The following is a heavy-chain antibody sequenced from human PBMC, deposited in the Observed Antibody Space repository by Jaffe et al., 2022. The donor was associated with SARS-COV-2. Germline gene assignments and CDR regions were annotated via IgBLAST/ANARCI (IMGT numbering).Heavy chain of an antibody. D-gene: IGHD6-13*01. Sequence: EVQLVESGGGLVQPGGSLRLSCAASGFTFSSYWMHWVRQAPGKGLVWVSRINSDGSSTSYADSVKGRFTISRDNAKNTLYVQMNSLRGEDTAVYYCARGGAAAATGDYYYYYMDVWGKGTTVTVSS. V-gene: IGHV3-74*01. J-gene: IGHJ6*03. CDR3: ARGGAAAATGDYYYYYMDV. CDR2: INSDGSST. CDR1: GFTFSSYW.